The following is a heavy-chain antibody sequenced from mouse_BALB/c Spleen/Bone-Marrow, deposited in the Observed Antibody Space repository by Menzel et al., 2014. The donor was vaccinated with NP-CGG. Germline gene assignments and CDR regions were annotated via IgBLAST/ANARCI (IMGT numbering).Heavy chain of an antibody. D-gene: IGHD3-2*01. CDR2: IYPGDGST. CDR1: GYTFTSYD. Sequence: LMESGSELVKPGALVKISCKASGYTFTSYDINWVKQRPGQGLEWIGWIYPGDGSTKYNEEFKGKATLTADKSSSTAYMQLSSLTSENSAVCFCARSGDSSGYGFAYWGQGTLVTVSA. J-gene: IGHJ3*01. CDR3: ARSGDSSGYGFAY. V-gene: IGHV1S33*01.